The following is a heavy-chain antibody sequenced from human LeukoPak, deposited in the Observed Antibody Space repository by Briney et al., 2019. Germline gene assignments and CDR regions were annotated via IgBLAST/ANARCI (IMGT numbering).Heavy chain of an antibody. CDR2: IYYSGST. Sequence: PSETLSLTCTVSGGSISSSSYYWGWIRQPPGKGLEWIGRIYYSGSTYYNPSPKRPLTISVDTSKNQFSLKLSSVTAADTAVYYCARQGYYYDSSGYYVFFDYWGQGTLVTVSS. CDR3: ARQGYYYDSSGYYVFFDY. D-gene: IGHD3-22*01. V-gene: IGHV4-39*01. J-gene: IGHJ4*02. CDR1: GGSISSSSYY.